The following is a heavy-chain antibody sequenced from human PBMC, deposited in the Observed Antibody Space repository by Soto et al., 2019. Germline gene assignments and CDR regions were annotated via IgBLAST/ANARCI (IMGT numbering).Heavy chain of an antibody. Sequence: SVKVSCKASGGTFSSYAISWVRQAPGQGLEWMGGIIPIFGTANYAQKFQGRVTITADESTSTAYMELSSLRSEDTAVYYCARLGCSSTSCYSGAPLYYYGMDVWGQGTTVTVSS. CDR2: IIPIFGTA. CDR3: ARLGCSSTSCYSGAPLYYYGMDV. D-gene: IGHD2-2*01. CDR1: GGTFSSYA. J-gene: IGHJ6*02. V-gene: IGHV1-69*13.